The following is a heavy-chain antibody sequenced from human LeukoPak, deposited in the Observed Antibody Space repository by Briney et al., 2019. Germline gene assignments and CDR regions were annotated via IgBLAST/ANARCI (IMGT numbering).Heavy chain of an antibody. Sequence: GRSLRLSCAASGFTFSSYGMHWVRQAPGKGLEWVAVIWYDGSNKYYADSVKGRFTISRDNSKNTLYLQMNSLRAEDTAVYYCARDSSRYCSSTSCYVAFDIWGQGTMVTVSS. J-gene: IGHJ3*02. V-gene: IGHV3-33*01. CDR2: IWYDGSNK. CDR3: ARDSSRYCSSTSCYVAFDI. D-gene: IGHD2-2*01. CDR1: GFTFSSYG.